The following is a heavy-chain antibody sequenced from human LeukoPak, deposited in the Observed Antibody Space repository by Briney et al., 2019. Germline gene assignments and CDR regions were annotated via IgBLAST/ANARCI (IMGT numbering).Heavy chain of an antibody. V-gene: IGHV3-7*03. CDR3: AREYSSSWLYDY. CDR2: IKQNGAEE. Sequence: GGSLRLSCAASGFTFRSFWMSWVRQAPGKRLEWAANIKQNGAEEYYMDSVKGRFAISRDNAKNSVSLQMNSLRVEDTAMYYCAREYSSSWLYDYWGQGTLVTVSS. D-gene: IGHD6-13*01. CDR1: GFTFRSFW. J-gene: IGHJ4*02.